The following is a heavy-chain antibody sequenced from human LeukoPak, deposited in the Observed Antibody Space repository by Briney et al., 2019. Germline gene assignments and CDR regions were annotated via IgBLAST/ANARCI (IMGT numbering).Heavy chain of an antibody. CDR2: IKQDGSDK. Sequence: PGGSLRLSCVASGFTFSNYWMSWVRQAPGKGLEWVASIKQDGSDKYYVDSVKGRFTISRDSAENSLYLQMNSLRAEDTAVYYCARYTQTPGDWGQGTLVTVSS. D-gene: IGHD7-27*01. CDR1: GFTFSNYW. CDR3: ARYTQTPGD. J-gene: IGHJ4*02. V-gene: IGHV3-7*04.